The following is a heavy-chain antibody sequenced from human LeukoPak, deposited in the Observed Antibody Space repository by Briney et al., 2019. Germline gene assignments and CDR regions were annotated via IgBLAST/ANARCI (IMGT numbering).Heavy chain of an antibody. CDR1: GLTFSSYE. D-gene: IGHD2-15*01. V-gene: IGHV3-30*04. J-gene: IGHJ4*02. Sequence: GGSLRLSCAASGLTFSSYEMHWVRQAPGKGLEWVTLISYDGTNKYYADSVKGRFTVSRDNSNNTVFLQMHSLSAEDTAVYYCARVSGCSGGICTSLKYWGQGTLVTVSS. CDR2: ISYDGTNK. CDR3: ARVSGCSGGICTSLKY.